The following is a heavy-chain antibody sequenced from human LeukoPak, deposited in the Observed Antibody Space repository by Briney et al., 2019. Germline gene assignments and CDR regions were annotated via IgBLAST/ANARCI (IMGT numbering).Heavy chain of an antibody. Sequence: GALRLSCAASGFTFSSYSMNWVRQAPGKGLEWVSYISSSSSTIYYADSVKGRFTSPRDNAKNSLYLQMNSLRAEDTAVYYCARRIRSSGYYYAFDYWGQGTLVTVSS. D-gene: IGHD3-22*01. J-gene: IGHJ4*02. CDR3: ARRIRSSGYYYAFDY. V-gene: IGHV3-48*01. CDR2: ISSSSSTI. CDR1: GFTFSSYS.